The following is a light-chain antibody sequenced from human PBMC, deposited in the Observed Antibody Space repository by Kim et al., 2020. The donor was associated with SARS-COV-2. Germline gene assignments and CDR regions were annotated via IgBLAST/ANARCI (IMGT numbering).Light chain of an antibody. CDR2: GAS. Sequence: EIVLTQSPGTLSLSLGERATLSCRASQSVSSSYLAWYQQKPGQPPRLLIYGASSRATGIPDRFSGSGSGTDFTLTISRLEPEDFAVYYCQQYGSSSWTFGRGTKVDIK. J-gene: IGKJ1*01. CDR3: QQYGSSSWT. V-gene: IGKV3-20*01. CDR1: QSVSSSY.